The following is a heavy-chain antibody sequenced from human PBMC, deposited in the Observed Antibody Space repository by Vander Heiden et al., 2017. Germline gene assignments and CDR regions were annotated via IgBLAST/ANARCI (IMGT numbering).Heavy chain of an antibody. CDR2: INPNSGGT. CDR3: ARGTTLYDFWSGYYHY. J-gene: IGHJ4*02. CDR1: GYTFTGDY. Sequence: QVQLVQSGAEVKKPGASVKVSCKASGYTFTGDYMHWVRQAPGQGLEWMGWINPNSGGTNYAQKLQGRVTMTRDTSISTAYMELSRLRSDDTAVYYCARGTTLYDFWSGYYHYWGQGTLVTVSS. D-gene: IGHD3-3*01. V-gene: IGHV1-2*02.